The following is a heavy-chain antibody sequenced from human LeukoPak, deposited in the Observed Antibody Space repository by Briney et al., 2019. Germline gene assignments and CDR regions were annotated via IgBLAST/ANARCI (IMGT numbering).Heavy chain of an antibody. Sequence: SETLSLTCTVSGGSISSGSYYWGWIRQPAGKGLEWIGRIYTSGSTNYNPSLKSRVTISVDTSKNQFSLKLSSVTAADTAVYYCARDSVGVTRGYYYYYMDVWGKGTTVTVSS. J-gene: IGHJ6*03. V-gene: IGHV4-61*02. CDR2: IYTSGST. CDR1: GGSISSGSYY. D-gene: IGHD2-21*02. CDR3: ARDSVGVTRGYYYYYMDV.